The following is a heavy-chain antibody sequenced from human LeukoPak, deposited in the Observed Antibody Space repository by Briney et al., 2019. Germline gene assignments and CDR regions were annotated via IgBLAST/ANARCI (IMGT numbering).Heavy chain of an antibody. J-gene: IGHJ4*02. Sequence: GGSLRLSCAASGFSLSGYWMTWVRQAPGKGLEWVANIKDDGSRKHDVDSARGRFTISRDNAKNSLYLDMNSLRAEDTAVYYCTRECIDGYYESSGYDLWGQGTLVTVSS. CDR1: GFSLSGYW. CDR2: IKDDGSRK. CDR3: TRECIDGYYESSGYDL. D-gene: IGHD3-22*01. V-gene: IGHV3-7*01.